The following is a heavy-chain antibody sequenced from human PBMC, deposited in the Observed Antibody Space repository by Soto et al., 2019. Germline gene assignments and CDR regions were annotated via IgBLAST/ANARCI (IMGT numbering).Heavy chain of an antibody. V-gene: IGHV2-26*04. CDR2: IFSIDEK. Sequence: QVTVKESGPVLVKPTETLTLTCTVSGFSLSNAGLGVSWIRQPPGKALEWLAHIFSIDEKSYSTSLKSRLTISXDXXKSQVVLIMTNMAPVDTATYYCASTYSTSWYWFDPWGQGTLVTVSS. CDR1: GFSLSNAGLG. J-gene: IGHJ5*02. CDR3: ASTYSTSWYWFDP. D-gene: IGHD6-13*01.